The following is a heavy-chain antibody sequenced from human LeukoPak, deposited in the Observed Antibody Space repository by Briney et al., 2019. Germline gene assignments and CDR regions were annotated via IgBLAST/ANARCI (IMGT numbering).Heavy chain of an antibody. CDR1: GFTFSSYA. V-gene: IGHV3-30-3*01. CDR2: ISYDGSNK. Sequence: GGSLRLSCAASGFTFSSYAMHWVRQAPGKGLEWVAVISYDGSNKYYADSVKGRFTIFRDNSKNTLYLQMNSLRAEDTAVYYCARDAAGVWFGEAYFDYWGQGTLVTVSS. D-gene: IGHD3-10*01. J-gene: IGHJ4*02. CDR3: ARDAAGVWFGEAYFDY.